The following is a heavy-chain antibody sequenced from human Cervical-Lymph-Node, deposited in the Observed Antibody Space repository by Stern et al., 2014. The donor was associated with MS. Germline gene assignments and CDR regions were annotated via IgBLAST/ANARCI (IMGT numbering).Heavy chain of an antibody. J-gene: IGHJ4*02. CDR3: GKQVRE. CDR1: GGSVSSDAYY. CDR2: IYHSGSS. V-gene: IGHV4-61*08. Sequence: QGQLQESGPGLVKTSETLSRTCTVSGGSVSSDAYYWSWIRQSPGKGLEWIGYIYHSGSSSYIPSLKSRVTMSVDTSKNQFSLRLTSVPAADTAVYYCGKQVREWGRGTLVTVSS.